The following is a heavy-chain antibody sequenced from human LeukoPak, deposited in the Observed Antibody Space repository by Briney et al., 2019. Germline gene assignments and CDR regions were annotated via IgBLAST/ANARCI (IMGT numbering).Heavy chain of an antibody. J-gene: IGHJ3*02. Sequence: PRASVKVSCKVSGYTLTELSMHWMRQAPGQGLEWMGWMNPNSGNTGYAQKFQGRVTMTRNTSISTAYMELSSLRSEDTAVYYCARGYYDSSGYYIFAFDIWGQGTMVTVSS. CDR2: MNPNSGNT. CDR1: GYTLTELS. D-gene: IGHD3-22*01. V-gene: IGHV1-8*01. CDR3: ARGYYDSSGYYIFAFDI.